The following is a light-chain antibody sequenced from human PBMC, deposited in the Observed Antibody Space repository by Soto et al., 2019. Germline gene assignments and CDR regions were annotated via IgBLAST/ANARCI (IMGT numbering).Light chain of an antibody. CDR3: QQRSNWPPFG. Sequence: EIVLTQSPATLSLSPGERATLSCRASQSVSSYLAWYQQKPGQAPRLLTYDASNRATGIPARFSGSGSGTDFTLTISSLEPEDFAVYYCQQRSNWPPFGFGGGTKVEIK. J-gene: IGKJ4*01. CDR2: DAS. V-gene: IGKV3-11*01. CDR1: QSVSSY.